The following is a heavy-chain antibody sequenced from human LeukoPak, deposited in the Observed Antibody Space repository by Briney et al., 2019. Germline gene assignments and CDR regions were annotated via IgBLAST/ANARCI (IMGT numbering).Heavy chain of an antibody. CDR1: GFTFSSYG. V-gene: IGHV3-33*01. CDR2: IWYDGSNK. D-gene: IGHD6-6*01. J-gene: IGHJ4*02. CDR3: AREFDSCYFDY. Sequence: PGRSLRLSCAASGFTFSSYGMHWVRQAPGKGLEWVAVIWYDGSNKYYADSVKGRFTISRDNSKNTLYLQMNSLRAEDTAVYYCAREFDSCYFDYWGQGTLVTVSS.